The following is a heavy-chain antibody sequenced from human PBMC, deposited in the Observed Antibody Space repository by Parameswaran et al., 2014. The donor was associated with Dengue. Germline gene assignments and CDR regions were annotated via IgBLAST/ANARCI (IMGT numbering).Heavy chain of an antibody. Sequence: PGKGLEWIGYIYYSGSTNYNPSLKSRVTISVDTSKNQFSLKLSSVTAADTAVYYCARGISEYSGYEYDAFDIWGQGTMVTVSS. CDR3: ARGISEYSGYEYDAFDI. CDR2: IYYSGST. D-gene: IGHD5-12*01. V-gene: IGHV4-59*13. J-gene: IGHJ3*02.